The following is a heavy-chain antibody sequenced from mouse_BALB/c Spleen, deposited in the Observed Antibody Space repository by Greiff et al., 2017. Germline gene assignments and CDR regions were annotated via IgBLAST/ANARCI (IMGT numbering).Heavy chain of an antibody. J-gene: IGHJ2*01. CDR1: GFSFTSYW. V-gene: IGHV1-5*01. Sequence: EVQLQQSGTVLARPGASVKLSCTASGFSFTSYWMHWVKQRPGQGLEWIGAIYPGSSDTSYNQKFKGNAKLTAVTSASTAYMELSSLTNEDSAVYYCTTGYFDYWGQGTTLTVSS. CDR2: IYPGSSDT. D-gene: IGHD4-1*01. CDR3: TTGYFDY.